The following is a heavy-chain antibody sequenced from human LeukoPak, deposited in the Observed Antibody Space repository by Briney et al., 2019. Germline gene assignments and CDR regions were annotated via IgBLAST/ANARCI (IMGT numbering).Heavy chain of an antibody. CDR2: ISGSGGST. CDR1: GFTFSSYA. J-gene: IGHJ4*02. D-gene: IGHD3-10*01. V-gene: IGHV3-23*01. Sequence: GGSLRLSCAASGFTFSSYAVSWVRQAPGKGLEWVSAISGSGGSTYYADSVKGRFTISRDNSKNTLYLQMSSLRAEDTAVYYCAKAGSGSYYPQDYWGQGTLVTVSS. CDR3: AKAGSGSYYPQDY.